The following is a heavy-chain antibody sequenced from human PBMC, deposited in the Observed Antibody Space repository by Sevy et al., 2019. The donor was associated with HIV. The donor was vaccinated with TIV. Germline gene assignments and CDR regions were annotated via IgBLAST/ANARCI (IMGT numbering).Heavy chain of an antibody. Sequence: GGSLRLSCAASRFTFSSYGMHWVRQAPGKGLEWVAVISYDGSNKYYADSVKGRFTISRDNSKNTLYLQMNSLRAEDTDVYYCAKGSTDVLMVYVPYGMDVWGQGTTVTVSS. CDR1: RFTFSSYG. CDR2: ISYDGSNK. D-gene: IGHD2-8*01. CDR3: AKGSTDVLMVYVPYGMDV. J-gene: IGHJ6*02. V-gene: IGHV3-30*18.